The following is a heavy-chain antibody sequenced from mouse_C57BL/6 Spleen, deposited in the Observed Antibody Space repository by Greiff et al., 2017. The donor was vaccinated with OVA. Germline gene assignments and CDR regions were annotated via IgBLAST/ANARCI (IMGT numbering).Heavy chain of an antibody. D-gene: IGHD6-1*01. CDR2: ISSGSSTI. Sequence: EVKLAESGGGLVKPGGSLKLSCAASGFTFSDYGMHWVRQAPEKGLEWVAYISSGSSTIYYADTVKGRFTISRDNAKNTLFLQMTSLRSEDTAMYYCATPHAMDYWGQGTSVTVSS. CDR1: GFTFSDYG. CDR3: ATPHAMDY. J-gene: IGHJ4*01. V-gene: IGHV5-17*01.